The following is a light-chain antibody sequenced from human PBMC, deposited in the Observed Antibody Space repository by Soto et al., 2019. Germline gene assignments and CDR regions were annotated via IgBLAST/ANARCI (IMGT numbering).Light chain of an antibody. J-gene: IGLJ1*01. V-gene: IGLV2-14*01. CDR3: SSYAGSSALEV. CDR2: DVT. Sequence: QSVLTQPASVSGAAGQAITISCTGTSSDVGAYNFVSWYQQHSGKAPRLLIYDVTNRPSGVSNRFSGSKSGNTASLTISGLQAEDEADYYCSSYAGSSALEVFGTGTKVTVL. CDR1: SSDVGAYNF.